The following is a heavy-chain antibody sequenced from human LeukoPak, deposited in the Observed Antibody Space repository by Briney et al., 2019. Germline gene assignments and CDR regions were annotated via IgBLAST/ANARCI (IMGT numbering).Heavy chain of an antibody. CDR3: ARQGYYGSGNYYSYYFDY. D-gene: IGHD3-10*01. V-gene: IGHV3-7*01. Sequence: PGGSLRLSCAASGFSFSSYWMSWVRQAPGKGLEWVANIKQDGSEKYYVDSVKGRFTISRDNAKNSLFLQLNSLRAEDTAVYYCARQGYYGSGNYYSYYFDYWGQGTLVTVSS. CDR1: GFSFSSYW. J-gene: IGHJ4*02. CDR2: IKQDGSEK.